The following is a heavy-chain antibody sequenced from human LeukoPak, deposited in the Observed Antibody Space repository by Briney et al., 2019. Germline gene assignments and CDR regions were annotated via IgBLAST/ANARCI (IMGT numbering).Heavy chain of an antibody. CDR3: ASLYGDPPYWYFDL. V-gene: IGHV3-21*01. CDR1: GFTFSGYS. J-gene: IGHJ2*01. CDR2: ISSSSSYI. Sequence: GGSLRFSCAASGFTFSGYSMNWVRQAPGKGMEWVSSISSSSSYIYYADSVKGRFTISRDNAKNSLYLQMNSLRAEDTAVYYCASLYGDPPYWYFDLWGRGTLVTVSS. D-gene: IGHD4-17*01.